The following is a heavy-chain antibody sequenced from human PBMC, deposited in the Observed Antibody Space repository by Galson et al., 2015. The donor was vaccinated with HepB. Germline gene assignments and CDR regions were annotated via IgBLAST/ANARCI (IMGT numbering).Heavy chain of an antibody. CDR1: GGTFSSYA. CDR3: ARGDWNDGALVGYYYGMDV. Sequence: SVKVSCKASGGTFSSYAISWVRQAPGQGLEWMGGIIPIFGTANYAQKFQGRVTITADESTSTAYMELSSLRSEGTAVYYCARGDWNDGALVGYYYGMDVWGQGTTVTVSS. D-gene: IGHD1-1*01. J-gene: IGHJ6*02. CDR2: IIPIFGTA. V-gene: IGHV1-69*13.